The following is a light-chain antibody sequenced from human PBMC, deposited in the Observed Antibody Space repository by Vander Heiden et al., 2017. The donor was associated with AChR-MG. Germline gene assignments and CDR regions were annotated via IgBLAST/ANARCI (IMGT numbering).Light chain of an antibody. CDR3: QQYYSVLYT. V-gene: IGKV4-1*01. J-gene: IGKJ2*01. CDR2: WAS. Sequence: DIVMTQSPDPLAVSLGERATINCKSSQSILYDSNNKNYLAWYQHKPGQPPKLLIYWASTREFGVPDRFRGSGSGTDFTLTISSLQAEDVADYFCQQYYSVLYTFGQGTRLDIK. CDR1: QSILYDSNNKNY.